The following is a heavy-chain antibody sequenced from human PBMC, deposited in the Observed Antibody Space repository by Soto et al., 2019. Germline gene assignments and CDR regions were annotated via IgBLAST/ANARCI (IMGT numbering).Heavy chain of an antibody. CDR1: EFTFSSYS. D-gene: IGHD1-7*01. V-gene: IGHV3-48*02. CDR2: ISSSSSTI. Sequence: PGGSLRLSCAASEFTFSSYSMNWVRQAPGKGLEWVSYISSSSSTIYYADSVKGRFTISRDNAKNSLYLQMNSLRDEDTAVYYCARDPGSGTRTTRYYYGMDVWGQGTTVTVSS. J-gene: IGHJ6*02. CDR3: ARDPGSGTRTTRYYYGMDV.